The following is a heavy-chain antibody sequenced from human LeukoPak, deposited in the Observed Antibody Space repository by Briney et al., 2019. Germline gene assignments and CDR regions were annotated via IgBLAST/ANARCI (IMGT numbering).Heavy chain of an antibody. D-gene: IGHD3-10*01. CDR2: IFYSGST. V-gene: IGHV4-39*01. CDR1: RGSISSSSFY. J-gene: IGHJ4*02. Sequence: SETLSLTCTVSRGSISSSSFYWGWIRQPPGKSLEWIGSIFYSGSTYYNPSLRSRLTISVDPSINQFSLKLSSVTAADTAVYYCARHPGVLLWSEDYWGQGTLVTVSS. CDR3: ARHPGVLLWSEDY.